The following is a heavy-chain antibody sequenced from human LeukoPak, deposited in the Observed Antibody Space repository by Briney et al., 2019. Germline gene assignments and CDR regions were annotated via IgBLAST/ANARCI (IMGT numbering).Heavy chain of an antibody. CDR3: ARDYDSSGYYLYYFDY. V-gene: IGHV4-39*07. CDR2: IYYGGST. CDR1: GGSISSSYYY. D-gene: IGHD3-22*01. Sequence: PSETLSLTCTVSGGSISSSYYYWGWIRQPPGKGLEWIGNIYYGGSTYSNPSLKSRVTFSVDTSKNQFSLRLSSVTAADTAVYYCARDYDSSGYYLYYFDYWGQGTLVSVSS. J-gene: IGHJ4*02.